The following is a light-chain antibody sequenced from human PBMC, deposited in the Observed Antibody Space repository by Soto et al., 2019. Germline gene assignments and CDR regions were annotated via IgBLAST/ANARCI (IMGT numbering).Light chain of an antibody. CDR1: SSNIGSNT. J-gene: IGLJ2*01. CDR2: SNN. Sequence: QSVLTQPPSASGTPGQRVTMSCSGSSSNIGSNTVNWYQQLPGTAPKLLIYSNNQRPSGVPDRFSGSKSGTSASLAISWLLSEDEADYYCSTWDDRLSALVVFGGGTKLTV. CDR3: STWDDRLSALVV. V-gene: IGLV1-44*01.